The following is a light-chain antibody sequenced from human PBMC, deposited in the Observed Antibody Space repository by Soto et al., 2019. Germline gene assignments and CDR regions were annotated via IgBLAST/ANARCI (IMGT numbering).Light chain of an antibody. CDR1: QSVSSN. CDR3: QQYYNWPRT. V-gene: IGKV3-15*01. J-gene: IGKJ5*01. CDR2: GAS. Sequence: EIVMPQSPATLSVSPGERATLSCRASQSVSSNLAWYQQKPGQAPRLLIYGASTRATGIPARFSGSGSGTEFTLTINSLQAEDCAVYYCQQYYNWPRTFGQGTRLEIK.